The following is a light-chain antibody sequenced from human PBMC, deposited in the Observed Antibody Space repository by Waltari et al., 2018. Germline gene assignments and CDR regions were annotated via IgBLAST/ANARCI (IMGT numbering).Light chain of an antibody. J-gene: IGKJ5*01. CDR1: QSVSTY. CDR2: DAS. CDR3: QQRSSWPLIT. V-gene: IGKV3-11*01. Sequence: EIVLTQSPVTLSLSPGERATLSCRASQSVSTYLAWYQQKPGQPPRLLIYDASSRATGIPARFSASGSGTDFTLTISSLEPEDFAVYYCQQRSSWPLITFGQGTRLEIK.